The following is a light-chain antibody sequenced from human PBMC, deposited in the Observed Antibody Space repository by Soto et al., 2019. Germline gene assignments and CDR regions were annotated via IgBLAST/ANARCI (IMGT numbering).Light chain of an antibody. CDR2: EVS. V-gene: IGLV2-8*01. J-gene: IGLJ1*01. CDR3: SSYAGSNNYV. Sequence: QSVVTQPPSPARASGKSVTISCPRTQRDVGGYNYVSWYQQHPGKAPKLMIYEVSKRPSGVPDRFSGSKSGNTASLTVSGLQAEDEADYYCSSYAGSNNYVFGTGTKVTVL. CDR1: QRDVGGYNY.